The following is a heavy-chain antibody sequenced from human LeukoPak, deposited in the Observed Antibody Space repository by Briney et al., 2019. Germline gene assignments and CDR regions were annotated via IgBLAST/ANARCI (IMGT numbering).Heavy chain of an antibody. V-gene: IGHV3-23*05. Sequence: PGGSLRLSCAASEFIFSDYAMGWVRQAPGKGLGWVSTIDKTTYPTFYADSVKGRFTISRDNSKNTLYPQMNSLRTEDTAVYFCAKFEGATIPGWFNDYWGQGILVTVSS. D-gene: IGHD6-19*01. J-gene: IGHJ4*02. CDR2: IDKTTYPT. CDR3: AKFEGATIPGWFNDY. CDR1: EFIFSDYA.